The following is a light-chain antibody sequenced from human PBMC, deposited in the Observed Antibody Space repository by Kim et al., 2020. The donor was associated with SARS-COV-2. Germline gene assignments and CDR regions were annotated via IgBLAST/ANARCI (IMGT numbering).Light chain of an antibody. CDR3: QQYNDWPPGDT. V-gene: IGKV3-15*01. CDR2: GAS. J-gene: IGKJ2*01. CDR1: ESISNY. Sequence: EIVMTQSPATLSVSPGERATLSCRASESISNYLAWYQQKPGQAPRLLIYGASTRATGVPARFTGSGSGTEFTLTISSLQSEDFAVYYCQQYNDWPPGDTFGQGTKLEIK.